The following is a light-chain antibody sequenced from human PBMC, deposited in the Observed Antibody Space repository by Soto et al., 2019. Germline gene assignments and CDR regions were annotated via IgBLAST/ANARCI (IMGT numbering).Light chain of an antibody. CDR3: QHYNSFYT. J-gene: IGKJ2*01. CDR1: QSISSW. Sequence: DIPMTQSPSTLSASVGDRVTITCRASQSISSWLAWYQQKPGKAPNLLIYKASSSKSGVPSRFSGSGSGTEFTLTIGGLQPDDFATYYCQHYNSFYTFGQGTKLEIK. V-gene: IGKV1-5*03. CDR2: KAS.